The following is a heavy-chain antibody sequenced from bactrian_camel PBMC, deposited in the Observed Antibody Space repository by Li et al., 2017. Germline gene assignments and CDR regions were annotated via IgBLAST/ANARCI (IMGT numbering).Heavy chain of an antibody. CDR1: GCTLFRSYC. Sequence: VQLVESGGGSVQAGGTLRLSCAASGCTLFRSYCMGWFRQGPGSEREGVAAWDKITGAAYADFASGRFTISKDDANYTMYLQMNDLKPEDTAMYFCAADSSVLRLWAGKSPSYWGQGTQVTVS. CDR3: AADSSVLRLWAGKSPSY. V-gene: IGHV3-3*01. CDR2: WDKITGA. J-gene: IGHJ4*01.